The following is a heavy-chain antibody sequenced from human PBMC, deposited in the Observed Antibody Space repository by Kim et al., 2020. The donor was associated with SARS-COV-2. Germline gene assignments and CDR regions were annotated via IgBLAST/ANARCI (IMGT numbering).Heavy chain of an antibody. Sequence: ASVKVSCKVSGYSFSNHAISWVRQAPGQGLEWTGWISGDNGNTQYAQKFQGRVTITTDTSTSTAYLELRSLRSDDTALYYCAREGGGSHSASCFYYWYFDLWGHGTMVTVSS. V-gene: IGHV1-18*01. CDR1: GYSFSNHA. CDR3: AREGGGSHSASCFYYWYFDL. J-gene: IGHJ2*01. CDR2: ISGDNGNT. D-gene: IGHD2-2*01.